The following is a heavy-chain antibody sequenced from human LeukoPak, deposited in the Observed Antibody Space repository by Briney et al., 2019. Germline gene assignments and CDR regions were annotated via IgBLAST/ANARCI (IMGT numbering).Heavy chain of an antibody. D-gene: IGHD2-2*01. V-gene: IGHV3-7*01. CDR2: IKQDGSEK. CDR3: ARELGLVPAAIGTDY. Sequence: PGGSLRLSCAASGFTFSSYWMSWVRQAPGKGLEWVANIKQDGSEKYYVDSVKGRFTISRDNAKNSLYLQMNSLRAEDTAVYYCARELGLVPAAIGTDYWGQGTLVTVFS. CDR1: GFTFSSYW. J-gene: IGHJ4*02.